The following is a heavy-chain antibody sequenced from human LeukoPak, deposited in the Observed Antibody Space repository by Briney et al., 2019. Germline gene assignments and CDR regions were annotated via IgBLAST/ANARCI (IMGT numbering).Heavy chain of an antibody. CDR2: IKQDGSEK. J-gene: IGHJ5*02. D-gene: IGHD4-17*01. Sequence: GGSLRLSRAASGFTFSSYWVSWVRQAPGKGLEWVASIKQDGSEKYYVDSVKGRFTISRDNAKNSLYLQMNSLRAEDTALYYCARAPGEGWFDPWGQGTLVTVSS. CDR3: ARAPGEGWFDP. CDR1: GFTFSSYW. V-gene: IGHV3-7*01.